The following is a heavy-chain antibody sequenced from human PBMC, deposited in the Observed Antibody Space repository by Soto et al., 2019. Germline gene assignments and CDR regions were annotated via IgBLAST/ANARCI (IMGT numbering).Heavy chain of an antibody. CDR3: ARRYGPGFDY. Sequence: SETLSLTCSVSGGSISSYYWSWIRQPPGKGLEWIGYIYYSGSTNYNPSLKSRVTISVDTSKNQFSLKLSSVTAADTAVYYCARRYGPGFDYWGQGTLVTVSS. J-gene: IGHJ4*02. V-gene: IGHV4-59*08. D-gene: IGHD4-17*01. CDR2: IYYSGST. CDR1: GGSISSYY.